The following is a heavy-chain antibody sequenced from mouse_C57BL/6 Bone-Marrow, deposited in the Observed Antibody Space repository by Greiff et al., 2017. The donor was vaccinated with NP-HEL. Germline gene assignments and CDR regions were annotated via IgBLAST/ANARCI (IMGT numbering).Heavy chain of an antibody. CDR3: ARRRPGVFAY. J-gene: IGHJ3*01. Sequence: VQLQQSGPELVKPGASVKISCKASGYTFTDYYMNWVKQSHGKSLEWIGDINPNNGGTSYNQKFKGKATLTVDKSSSTAYMELRSLTSEDSAVYYCARRRPGVFAYWGQGTLVTVSA. CDR1: GYTFTDYY. CDR2: INPNNGGT. V-gene: IGHV1-26*01.